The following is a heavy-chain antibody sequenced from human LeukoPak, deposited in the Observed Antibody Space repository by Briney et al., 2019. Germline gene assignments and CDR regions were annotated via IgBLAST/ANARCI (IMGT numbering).Heavy chain of an antibody. D-gene: IGHD3-10*01. CDR3: ARDTVRGVGYYYMDV. CDR2: INPSGGST. CDR1: GYTFTSYY. V-gene: IGHV1-46*01. J-gene: IGHJ6*03. Sequence: ASVKVSCKASGYTFTSYYMHWVRQAPGQGLEWMGIINPSGGSTSYAQKFQGRVTMTRDTSTSTVYMELSSLRSEDTAVYYCARDTVRGVGYYYMDVWGKGTTVTISS.